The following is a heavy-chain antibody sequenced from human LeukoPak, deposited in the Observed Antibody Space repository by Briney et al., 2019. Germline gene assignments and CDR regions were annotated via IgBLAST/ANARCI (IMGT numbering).Heavy chain of an antibody. CDR3: AKIRDGYKSPNFDY. Sequence: TSETLSLTCAVYGGSFSGYYWSWIRQPPGKGLEWIGSIYYSGSTYYNPSLKSRVTISVDTSKNQFSLKLSSVTAADTAVYYCAKIRDGYKSPNFDYWGQGTLVTVSS. V-gene: IGHV4-34*01. J-gene: IGHJ4*02. D-gene: IGHD5-24*01. CDR2: IYYSGST. CDR1: GGSFSGYY.